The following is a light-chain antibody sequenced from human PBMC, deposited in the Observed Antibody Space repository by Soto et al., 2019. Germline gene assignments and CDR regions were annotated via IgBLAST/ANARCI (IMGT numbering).Light chain of an antibody. CDR1: SSNIGAGYD. J-gene: IGLJ2*01. V-gene: IGLV1-40*01. CDR2: GNS. Sequence: QSVLTQPPSVSGAPGQRVTISCTGSSSNIGAGYDVHWYQRLPGTAPKLLIYGNSNRPSGVPDRFSGSKSGTSASLAITGVQAEDEADYYCQSYATNLSGHVVFGGGTKVTVL. CDR3: QSYATNLSGHVV.